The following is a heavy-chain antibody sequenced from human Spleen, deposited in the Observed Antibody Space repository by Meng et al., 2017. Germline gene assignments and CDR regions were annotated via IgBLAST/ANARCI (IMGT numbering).Heavy chain of an antibody. V-gene: IGHV3-33*08. D-gene: IGHD2-2*01. Sequence: GESLKISCAASGFTFDDYGMSWVRQAPGKGLEWVAVIWYDGSNKYYADSVKGRFTISRDNSKNTLYLQMNSLRAEDTAVYYCARDSTDAFDIWGQGTMVTVSS. CDR2: IWYDGSNK. CDR1: GFTFDDYG. J-gene: IGHJ3*02. CDR3: ARDSTDAFDI.